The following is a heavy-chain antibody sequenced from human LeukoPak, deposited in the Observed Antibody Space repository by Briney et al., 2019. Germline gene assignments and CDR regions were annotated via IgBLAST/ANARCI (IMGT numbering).Heavy chain of an antibody. CDR2: ITETGAGT. Sequence: GGSLRLSCAASGFMFSRYAMIWVRQTPGEGLEWVSAITETGAGTYYADSVKGRFTMSRDNSRNTVYLQMNSLRAEDTAVYYCAKDRGYHYDSSGYYRMDAFDIWGQGTMATVSS. J-gene: IGHJ3*02. V-gene: IGHV3-23*01. CDR3: AKDRGYHYDSSGYYRMDAFDI. CDR1: GFMFSRYA. D-gene: IGHD3-22*01.